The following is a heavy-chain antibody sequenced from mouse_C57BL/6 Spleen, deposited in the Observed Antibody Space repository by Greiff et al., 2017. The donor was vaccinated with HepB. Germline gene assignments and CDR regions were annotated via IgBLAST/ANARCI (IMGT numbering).Heavy chain of an antibody. D-gene: IGHD2-4*01. V-gene: IGHV5-4*01. CDR2: ISDGGSYT. J-gene: IGHJ1*03. CDR3: ARDALYDYDDWYFDV. Sequence: EVQLVESGGGLVKPGGSLKLSCAASGFTFSSYAMSWVRQTPEKRLEWVATISDGGSYTYYPDNVKGRFTISRDNAKNNLYLQMSHLKSEDTAMYYCARDALYDYDDWYFDVWGTGTTVTVSS. CDR1: GFTFSSYA.